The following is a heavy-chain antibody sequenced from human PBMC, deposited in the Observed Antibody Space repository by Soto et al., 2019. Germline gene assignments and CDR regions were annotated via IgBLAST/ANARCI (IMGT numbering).Heavy chain of an antibody. Sequence: SETQSLTCTVSGGSISSSSYYWGWGRQPPGNGLEWIGSIYYSGSTYYNPSLKSRVTISVDTSKNQFSLKLSSVTAADTAVYYCARSITMVRGVTRLYYYDYMDVWGKGTTVT. J-gene: IGHJ6*03. D-gene: IGHD3-10*01. V-gene: IGHV4-39*01. CDR1: GGSISSSSYY. CDR2: IYYSGST. CDR3: ARSITMVRGVTRLYYYDYMDV.